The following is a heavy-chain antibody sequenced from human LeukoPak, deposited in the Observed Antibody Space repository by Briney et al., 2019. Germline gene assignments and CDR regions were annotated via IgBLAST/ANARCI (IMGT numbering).Heavy chain of an antibody. Sequence: GGSLRLSCAASGFTFSTSWMSWVPQSPGKGLEWVANIKQDESEKNYVDSVKGRLTISRDNAKNSLYLQMNSLRVEDTAVYYCARDSRTFPHWGQGTLVIVSS. J-gene: IGHJ1*01. CDR3: ARDSRTFPH. D-gene: IGHD2-21*01. CDR2: IKQDESEK. CDR1: GFTFSTSW. V-gene: IGHV3-7*01.